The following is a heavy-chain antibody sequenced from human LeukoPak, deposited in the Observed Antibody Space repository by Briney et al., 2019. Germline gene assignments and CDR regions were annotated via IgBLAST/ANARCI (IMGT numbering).Heavy chain of an antibody. V-gene: IGHV1-46*01. CDR1: GYTFSNYY. J-gene: IGHJ3*02. CDR2: INPSGGST. D-gene: IGHD3-22*01. CDR3: ARGTYYYDSSGSGAFDI. Sequence: GASVKVSCKASGYTFSNYYMHWVRQAPGQGLEWMGIINPSGGSTSYEQKSQGRVTMTRDTSTSAVYMEMSSLTSEDTAVYYCARGTYYYDSSGSGAFDIWGQGTMVTVSS.